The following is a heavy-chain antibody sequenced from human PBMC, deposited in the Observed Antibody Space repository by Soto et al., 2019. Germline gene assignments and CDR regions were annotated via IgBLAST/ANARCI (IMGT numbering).Heavy chain of an antibody. D-gene: IGHD2-15*01. J-gene: IGHJ4*02. Sequence: EVQLLETGGGLIQPGGSLRLSCAASGFTVSGNYMNWVRQAPGKGLEWVSVIDSGGSTYYADSVTGRFTISRDNSKNTLYLQMNILRAGDTAVYYYARRFCSGGSCPGIGFDYWGQGTLVTVSS. V-gene: IGHV3-53*02. CDR2: IDSGGST. CDR3: ARRFCSGGSCPGIGFDY. CDR1: GFTVSGNY.